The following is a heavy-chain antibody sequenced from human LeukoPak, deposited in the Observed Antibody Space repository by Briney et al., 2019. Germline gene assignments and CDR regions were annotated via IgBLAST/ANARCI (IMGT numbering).Heavy chain of an antibody. CDR3: ARGQGVVAPIDY. CDR1: GYTFTSYD. J-gene: IGHJ4*02. D-gene: IGHD2-15*01. CDR2: MNPNSGYT. V-gene: IGHV1-8*01. Sequence: ASVKVSCKASGYTFTSYDINWVRQATGQGLEWMGWMNPNSGYTDYAQKFQGRVTTTRNTSISTAYMELSSLRSEDTAVYYCARGQGVVAPIDYWGQGTLVTVSS.